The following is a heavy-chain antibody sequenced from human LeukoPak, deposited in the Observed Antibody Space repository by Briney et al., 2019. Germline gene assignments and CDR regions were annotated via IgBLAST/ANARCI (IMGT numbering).Heavy chain of an antibody. CDR3: ALGTINKDYYFGMDV. CDR2: ISNSGSTV. CDR1: GFTFSDYY. Sequence: GGSLRLSCTASGFTFSDYYMTWLRQAPGKGLEWLSYISNSGSTVFYADSVKGRFTVSRDNAKRSLYLQIESLRDDDTAIYHCALGTINKDYYFGMDVWGQGTTVTVSS. V-gene: IGHV3-11*01. D-gene: IGHD2-8*01. J-gene: IGHJ6*02.